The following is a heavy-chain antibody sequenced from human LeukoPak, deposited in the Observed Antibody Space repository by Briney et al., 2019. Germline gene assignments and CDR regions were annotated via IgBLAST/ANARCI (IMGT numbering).Heavy chain of an antibody. CDR3: ARTRDDSGCFDL. Sequence: PGGSLRLSCSASGFTFSTYSMNWVRQAPGKGLEWVSSISIGSTYIFYGDSVKGRFTISRDDAGNSLYLQMNGPRAEDTAVYYCARTRDDSGCFDLWGQGTLVTVSS. CDR2: ISIGSTYI. D-gene: IGHD6-19*01. V-gene: IGHV3-21*01. J-gene: IGHJ4*02. CDR1: GFTFSTYS.